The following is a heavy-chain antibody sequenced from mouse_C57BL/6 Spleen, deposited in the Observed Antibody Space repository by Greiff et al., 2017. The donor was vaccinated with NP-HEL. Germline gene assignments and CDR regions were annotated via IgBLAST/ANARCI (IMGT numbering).Heavy chain of an antibody. CDR1: GFTFSSYA. J-gene: IGHJ4*01. CDR3: TRERGSSGYEAMDY. CDR2: ISSGGDYI. D-gene: IGHD3-2*02. Sequence: EVHLVESGEGLVKPGGSLKLSCAASGFTFSSYAMSWVRQTPEKRLEWVAYISSGGDYIYYADTVKGRFIISRDNARNTLYLQMSSLKSEDTAMYYCTRERGSSGYEAMDYWGQGTSVTVSS. V-gene: IGHV5-9-1*02.